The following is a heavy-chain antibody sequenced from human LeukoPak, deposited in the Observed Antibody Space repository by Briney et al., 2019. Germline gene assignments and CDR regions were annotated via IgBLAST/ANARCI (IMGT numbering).Heavy chain of an antibody. V-gene: IGHV1-18*01. CDR3: ARHSSGWYNPYYYYMDV. J-gene: IGHJ6*03. CDR2: ISAYNGNT. Sequence: ASVTVSFTASGYTFTSYGISWVRQAPGQGLEWMGWISAYNGNTNYAQKLQGRVTMTTDTSTSTAYMELRSLRSDDTAVYYCARHSSGWYNPYYYYMDVWGKGTTVTVSS. CDR1: GYTFTSYG. D-gene: IGHD6-19*01.